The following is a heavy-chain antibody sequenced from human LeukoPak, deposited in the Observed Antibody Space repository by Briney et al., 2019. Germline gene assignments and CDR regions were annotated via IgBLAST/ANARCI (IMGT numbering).Heavy chain of an antibody. CDR2: ISYDGSNK. D-gene: IGHD2-2*01. CDR1: GFTFSSYA. J-gene: IGHJ5*02. CDR3: ARDLNVLPAATLRPGWFDP. V-gene: IGHV3-30*04. Sequence: GRSLRLSCAASGFTFSSYAMHWVRQAPGKGLEWVAVISYDGSNKYYADSVKGRFTISRDNSKNTLYLQMNSLRAEDTAVYYCARDLNVLPAATLRPGWFDPWGQGTLVTVSS.